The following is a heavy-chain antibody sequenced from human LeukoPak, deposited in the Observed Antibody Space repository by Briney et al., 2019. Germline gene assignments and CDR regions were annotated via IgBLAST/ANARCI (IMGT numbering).Heavy chain of an antibody. D-gene: IGHD6-13*01. CDR1: GYSISSGYY. Sequence: SETLSLTCTVSGYSISSGYYWGWIRQPPGKGLEWIGSIDHSGSTYYNPSLKSRVTISVDTSKNQFSLKLSSVTAADTAVYYCARAAADDYYYYMDVWGKGTTVTVSS. CDR2: IDHSGST. V-gene: IGHV4-38-2*02. CDR3: ARAAADDYYYYMDV. J-gene: IGHJ6*03.